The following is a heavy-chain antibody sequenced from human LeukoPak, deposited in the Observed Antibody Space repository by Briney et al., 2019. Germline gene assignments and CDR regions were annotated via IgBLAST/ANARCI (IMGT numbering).Heavy chain of an antibody. CDR2: IYHGGGT. D-gene: IGHD4-23*01. V-gene: IGHV3-53*01. CDR1: GFIVSFNY. J-gene: IGHJ4*02. Sequence: PGGSLRLSCAASGFIVSFNYMSWVRQAPGKGLEWVSVIYHGGGTYYADSVRGRFTISRDDSKNTLFLQMDSLRVDDTAMYYCARAYYGGNPHQGAVFDYWGRGTLVTVSS. CDR3: ARAYYGGNPHQGAVFDY.